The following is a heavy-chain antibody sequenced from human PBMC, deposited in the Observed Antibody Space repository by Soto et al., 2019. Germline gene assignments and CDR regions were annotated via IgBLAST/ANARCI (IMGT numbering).Heavy chain of an antibody. J-gene: IGHJ5*02. CDR1: GGSFSSYY. CDR3: VRPLFGRGNWFDP. Sequence: ASETLSLTCTVSGGSFSSYYWSWIRQPPGKGLEWIGYIYYSGSTNYNPSLKSRVTISVDTSKNQFSLKLSSVTAADTAVYYCVRPLFGRGNWFDPWGQGTLVTVSS. V-gene: IGHV4-59*01. D-gene: IGHD3-10*01. CDR2: IYYSGST.